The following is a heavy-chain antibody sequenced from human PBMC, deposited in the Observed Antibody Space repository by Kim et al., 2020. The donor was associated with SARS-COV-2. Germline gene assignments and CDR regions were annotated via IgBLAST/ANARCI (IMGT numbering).Heavy chain of an antibody. Sequence: SETLSLTCTVSGGSISSGGYYWSWIRQHPGKGLEWIGYIYYSGSTYYNPSLKSRVTISVDTSKNQFSLKLSSVTAADTAVYYCAREGSPSSSGYALRRGEPTYYFDYWGQGTLVTVSS. D-gene: IGHD3-22*01. J-gene: IGHJ4*02. CDR1: GGSISSGGYY. CDR3: AREGSPSSSGYALRRGEPTYYFDY. V-gene: IGHV4-31*03. CDR2: IYYSGST.